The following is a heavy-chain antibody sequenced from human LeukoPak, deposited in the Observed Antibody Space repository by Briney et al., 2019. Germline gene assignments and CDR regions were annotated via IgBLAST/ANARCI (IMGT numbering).Heavy chain of an antibody. V-gene: IGHV1-18*01. J-gene: IGHJ5*02. CDR1: GYTFINYL. Sequence: ASVKVTCKACGYTFINYLSTGVRQAPGQGLEWVGWISGYNGKTEYAQKLQGRVSMTPDTSTSIAYMELRSLTSDDTAVYYCARDNTGRSRCQNPFYPCGQGTLVTVSS. D-gene: IGHD1-26*01. CDR2: ISGYNGKT. CDR3: ARDNTGRSRCQNPFYP.